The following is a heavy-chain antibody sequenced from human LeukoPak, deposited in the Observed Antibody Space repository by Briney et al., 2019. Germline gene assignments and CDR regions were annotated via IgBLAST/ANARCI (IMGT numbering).Heavy chain of an antibody. CDR3: ARYYYDSSGYFFDY. CDR1: GYTFTDYY. V-gene: IGHV1-2*02. D-gene: IGHD3-22*01. J-gene: IGHJ4*02. CDR2: INPNSGGT. Sequence: ASVKVSCKASGYTFTDYYINWVRQAPGQGLEWMGWINPNSGGTNYAQKFQGRVTMTRDTSISTAYMELSRLRSDDTAVYYCARYYYDSSGYFFDYWGQGTLVTVSS.